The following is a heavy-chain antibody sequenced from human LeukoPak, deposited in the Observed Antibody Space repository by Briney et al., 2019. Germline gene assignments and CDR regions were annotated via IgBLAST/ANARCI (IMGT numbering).Heavy chain of an antibody. D-gene: IGHD2-21*02. J-gene: IGHJ3*02. Sequence: SETLSLTCSVSGGSISSSSHYWGWIRQPPGKGLEWIGNVYYSGTTYYNPSLKSRLTISVDTSNNQFSLKLNSVTAADTAVYFCARDCGGDSYLGAFDIWGQGTVVTVSS. CDR1: GGSISSSSHY. CDR3: ARDCGGDSYLGAFDI. CDR2: VYYSGTT. V-gene: IGHV4-39*07.